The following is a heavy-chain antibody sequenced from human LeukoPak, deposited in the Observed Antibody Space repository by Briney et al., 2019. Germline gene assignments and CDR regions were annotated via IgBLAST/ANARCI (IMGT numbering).Heavy chain of an antibody. CDR3: ARDADYYDSSGYPHDAFDI. D-gene: IGHD3-22*01. CDR1: GGSISSGSYY. V-gene: IGHV4-39*07. J-gene: IGHJ3*02. Sequence: SETLSLTCTVSGGSISSGSYYWGWIRQPPGKGLEWIGSIYYSGSTYYNPSLKSRVTISVDTSKNQFSLKLSSVTAADTAVYYCARDADYYDSSGYPHDAFDIWGQGTMVTVSS. CDR2: IYYSGST.